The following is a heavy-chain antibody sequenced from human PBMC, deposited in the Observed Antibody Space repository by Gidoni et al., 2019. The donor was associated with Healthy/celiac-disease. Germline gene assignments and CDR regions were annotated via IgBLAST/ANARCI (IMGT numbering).Heavy chain of an antibody. V-gene: IGHV4-39*01. D-gene: IGHD1-1*01. Sequence: SGGSISSSSYNWGWIRQPPGKRLEWIGSIYYSGSTYYNPSLKSRVTISVDTSKNQFSLKLSSVTAADTAVYYCARWEEYNYHYGGIFDYWGQGTLVTVSS. CDR2: IYYSGST. CDR1: GGSISSSSYN. J-gene: IGHJ4*02. CDR3: ARWEEYNYHYGGIFDY.